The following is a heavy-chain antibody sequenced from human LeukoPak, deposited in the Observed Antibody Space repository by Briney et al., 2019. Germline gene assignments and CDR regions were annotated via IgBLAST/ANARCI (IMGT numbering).Heavy chain of an antibody. D-gene: IGHD1-1*01. Sequence: GGSLRLSCTAPGFTFCDYAMSWIRQAPGKGLEWVGFIRSKAYGETADYAASVKGRFTISRDDSKAIAYLQMNSLKTEDTAVYHCTRDRGAYNLYDYWGQGTLVTVSS. J-gene: IGHJ4*02. V-gene: IGHV3-49*03. CDR2: IRSKAYGETA. CDR1: GFTFCDYA. CDR3: TRDRGAYNLYDY.